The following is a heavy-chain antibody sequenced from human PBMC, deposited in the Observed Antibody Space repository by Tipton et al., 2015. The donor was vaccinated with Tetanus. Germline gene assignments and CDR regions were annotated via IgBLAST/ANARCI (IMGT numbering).Heavy chain of an antibody. Sequence: SLRLSCAASGFTFSSYGMHWVRQAPGKGLEWVAVIWYDGSNKYYADSVKGRFTISRDNSKNTLYLQMNSLRAEGTAVYYCAREWFGAPYYYYGMDVWGQGTTVTVSS. CDR2: IWYDGSNK. D-gene: IGHD3-10*01. J-gene: IGHJ6*02. CDR3: AREWFGAPYYYYGMDV. CDR1: GFTFSSYG. V-gene: IGHV3-33*08.